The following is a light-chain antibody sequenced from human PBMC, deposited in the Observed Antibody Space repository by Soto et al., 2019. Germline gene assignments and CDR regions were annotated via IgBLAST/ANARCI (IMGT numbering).Light chain of an antibody. V-gene: IGKV3-20*01. CDR1: QSVSSSY. J-gene: IGKJ5*01. CDR2: GAS. CDR3: QQYGSSPPIT. Sequence: ELVVTQAPGTLSLSPGERATRSCRASQSVSSSYLAWYQQKPGQAPRLLIYGASRRYTGIPDRFSGSGSGTDFTLTISRLEPEDFAVYYCQQYGSSPPITSGQATRRE.